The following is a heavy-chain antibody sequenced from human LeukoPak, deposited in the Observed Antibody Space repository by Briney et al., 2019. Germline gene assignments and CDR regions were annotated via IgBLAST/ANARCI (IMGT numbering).Heavy chain of an antibody. V-gene: IGHV3-30*02. Sequence: GGSLRLSCAASGFTFSNYGMHWVRQAPGKGLEWVAFIRYDGSNKYYADSVKGRFTISRDNSKNTLYLQMNSLRAEDTAVYYCSRSRRGLGYFDYWGQGTLVTVSS. CDR3: SRSRRGLGYFDY. D-gene: IGHD3-3*01. CDR1: GFTFSNYG. CDR2: IRYDGSNK. J-gene: IGHJ4*02.